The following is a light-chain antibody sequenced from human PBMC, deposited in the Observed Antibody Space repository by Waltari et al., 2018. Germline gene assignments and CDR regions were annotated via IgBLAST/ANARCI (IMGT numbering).Light chain of an antibody. CDR3: QQYYNTPLT. Sequence: DIVMTQSPESLAVSLGERATINCKSSESVLYSRNNKDHLAWYQQKPGQRPKLLIYWASTRESGVPDRFSGSGSETEFTLNINSLQAEDVTVYYCQQYYNTPLTFGGGTKVEIK. V-gene: IGKV4-1*01. CDR1: ESVLYSRNNKDH. J-gene: IGKJ4*01. CDR2: WAS.